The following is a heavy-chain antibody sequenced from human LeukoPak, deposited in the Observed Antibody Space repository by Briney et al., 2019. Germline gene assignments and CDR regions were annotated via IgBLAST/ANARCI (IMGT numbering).Heavy chain of an antibody. Sequence: GGSLRLSCAASGFTLSNYDMHWVRQAPGKGLEWVAVIWYDGSNKYYADSVKGRFTISRDNSKNTLYLQMNSLRAEDTAVYYCARYNTYYYYGMDVWGQGTTVTVSS. V-gene: IGHV3-33*08. D-gene: IGHD1-20*01. CDR1: GFTLSNYD. J-gene: IGHJ6*02. CDR3: ARYNTYYYYGMDV. CDR2: IWYDGSNK.